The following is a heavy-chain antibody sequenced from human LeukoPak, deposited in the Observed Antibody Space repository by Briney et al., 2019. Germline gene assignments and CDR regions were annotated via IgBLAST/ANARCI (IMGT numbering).Heavy chain of an antibody. CDR3: ARDGYAGPSSGTMMNWFDP. D-gene: IGHD3-22*01. CDR2: IIPIFGTA. J-gene: IGHJ5*02. CDR1: GGTFSSYA. Sequence: ASVKVSCKASGGTFSSYAISWVRQAPGQGLEWMGGIIPIFGTANYAQKFQGRVTITTDESTSTAYMELSSLRSEDTAVYYCARDGYAGPSSGTMMNWFDPRGQGTLVTVSS. V-gene: IGHV1-69*05.